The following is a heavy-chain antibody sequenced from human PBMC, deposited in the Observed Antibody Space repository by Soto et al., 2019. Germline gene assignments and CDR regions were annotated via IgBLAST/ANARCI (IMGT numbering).Heavy chain of an antibody. CDR1: GGSISSGGYY. V-gene: IGHV4-31*03. CDR3: ARERNYDSSGYSYYYGMDV. CDR2: IDYSGST. D-gene: IGHD3-22*01. Sequence: QVQLQESGPGLVKPSQTLSLTCTVSGGSISSGGYYWSWIRQHPGKGLEWIGYIDYSGSTYYNPSHKSRVTIAVDTSNNQFSLKLSYVTAADTAVYYCARERNYDSSGYSYYYGMDVWGQGTTVTVSS. J-gene: IGHJ6*02.